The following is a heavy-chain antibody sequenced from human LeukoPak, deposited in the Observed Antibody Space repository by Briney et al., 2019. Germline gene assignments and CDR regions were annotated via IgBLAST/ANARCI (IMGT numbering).Heavy chain of an antibody. J-gene: IGHJ5*02. CDR1: GFTFSSYY. Sequence: ASVKVSCKASGFTFSSYYMQGVRQAPGQGLEWMGIINPSDGSTKYAQKFQGRVTMTGDTSTSTVYMELSSLRSEDTAVYYCARDGLQTRYNWNDVGRKNWFDPWGQGTLVTVSS. D-gene: IGHD1-1*01. CDR3: ARDGLQTRYNWNDVGRKNWFDP. V-gene: IGHV1-46*01. CDR2: INPSDGST.